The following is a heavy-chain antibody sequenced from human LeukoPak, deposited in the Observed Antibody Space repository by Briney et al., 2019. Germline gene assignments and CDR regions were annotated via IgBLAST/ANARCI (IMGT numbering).Heavy chain of an antibody. Sequence: GGSLRLSCAASGFTCSTYVMSWVRQAPGKGLEWLSLILHNRDSTYYADSVKGRFTISRDNSKNTLYLQMNSLRAEDTAVYYCARLSSFAFDIWGQGTMVTVSS. J-gene: IGHJ3*02. V-gene: IGHV3-23*01. CDR2: ILHNRDST. CDR1: GFTCSTYV. D-gene: IGHD3-16*02. CDR3: ARLSSFAFDI.